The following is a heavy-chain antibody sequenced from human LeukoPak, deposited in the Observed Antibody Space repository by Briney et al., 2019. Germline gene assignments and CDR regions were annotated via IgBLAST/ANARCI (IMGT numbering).Heavy chain of an antibody. CDR2: INPNNGGT. Sequence: AAVTVSRMASGYTLPAHYIHGVRPAPGRGVEWVGWINPNNGGTEFAQNVQGRVTMTRDTSINTVYMELNRLTSDDTAVFYCAREAADSSVCDFWGQGSLVTVSS. CDR1: GYTLPAHY. CDR3: AREAADSSVCDF. D-gene: IGHD2-8*01. J-gene: IGHJ4*02. V-gene: IGHV1-2*02.